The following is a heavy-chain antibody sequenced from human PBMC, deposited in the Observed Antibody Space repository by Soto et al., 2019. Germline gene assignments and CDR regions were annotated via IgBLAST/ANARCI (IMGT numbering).Heavy chain of an antibody. Sequence: XTLSLPCTVSNGSLSTYDCDWIRRPAGKGLEWIGRIYASGSTDYDPSLKRRVTMSVDTSKNQFSLRFSSVTAADTAVYYCARGGHDFWSGPFDYWGQGAQGTVSS. CDR1: NGSLSTYD. CDR2: IYASGST. V-gene: IGHV4-4*07. CDR3: ARGGHDFWSGPFDY. J-gene: IGHJ4*02. D-gene: IGHD3-3*01.